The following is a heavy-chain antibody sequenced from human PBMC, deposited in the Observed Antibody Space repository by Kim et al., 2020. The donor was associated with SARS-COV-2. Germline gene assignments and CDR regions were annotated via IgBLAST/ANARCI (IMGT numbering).Heavy chain of an antibody. J-gene: IGHJ4*02. CDR3: ARGRGSGSYFNGY. Sequence: YNPSLKNRVTISVDTSKNQFSLRLTSMTAADTGVYYCARGRGSGSYFNGYWGQGTLVTVSS. D-gene: IGHD3-10*01. V-gene: IGHV4-34*01.